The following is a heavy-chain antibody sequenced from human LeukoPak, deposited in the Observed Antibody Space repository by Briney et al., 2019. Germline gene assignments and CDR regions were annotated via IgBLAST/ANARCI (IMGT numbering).Heavy chain of an antibody. V-gene: IGHV4-34*01. J-gene: IGHJ4*02. Sequence: SSETLSLTCAVYGGSFSGYYWSWIRQPPGKGLEWIGEINHSGSTNCNPSLKSRVTISVDTSKNQFSLKLSSVTAADTAVYYCARGGYYYGSGSYYNVFPFDYWGQGTLVTVSS. CDR1: GGSFSGYY. CDR2: INHSGST. D-gene: IGHD3-10*01. CDR3: ARGGYYYGSGSYYNVFPFDY.